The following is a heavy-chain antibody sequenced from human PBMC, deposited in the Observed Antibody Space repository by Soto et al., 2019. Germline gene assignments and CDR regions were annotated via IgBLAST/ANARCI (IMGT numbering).Heavy chain of an antibody. V-gene: IGHV5-10-1*01. CDR3: ASQPRTQVSYYYDTSDLAEDAGSLFQH. CDR2: IDPSDSYT. Sequence: GESLKISCKGSGYSFTSYWIGWVRQMPGKGLEWMGRIDPSDSYTDYSPSFQGHVTISADKSISTAYLQWGSLKASDTAMYFCASQPRTQVSYYYDTSDLAEDAGSLFQHWGQGTLVTVSS. D-gene: IGHD3-22*01. J-gene: IGHJ1*01. CDR1: GYSFTSYW.